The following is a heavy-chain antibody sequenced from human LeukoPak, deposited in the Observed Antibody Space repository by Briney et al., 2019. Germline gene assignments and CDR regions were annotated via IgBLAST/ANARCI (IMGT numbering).Heavy chain of an antibody. D-gene: IGHD6-13*01. CDR2: ISWNSGSI. J-gene: IGHJ4*02. Sequence: PGGSLRLSCAASGFTFDDYAMHWVRQAPGKGLEWVSGISWNSGSIGYADSVKGRFTISRDNAKNSLYLQMNSLRAEDTALYYCAKCIAAAGTLDYWGQGTLVTVSS. V-gene: IGHV3-9*01. CDR1: GFTFDDYA. CDR3: AKCIAAAGTLDY.